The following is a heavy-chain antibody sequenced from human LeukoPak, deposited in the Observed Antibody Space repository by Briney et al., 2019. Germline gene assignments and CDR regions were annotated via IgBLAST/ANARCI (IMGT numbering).Heavy chain of an antibody. CDR2: ISYDGSNK. CDR3: AREVRIVALDD. D-gene: IGHD5-12*01. J-gene: IGHJ4*02. CDR1: GFTFSSYA. Sequence: GRSLRLSCAASGFTFSSYAMHWVRQAPGKGLEWVAVISYDGSNKYYADSVKGRFTISRDNSKNTLYRQMNSLRAEDTAVYYCAREVRIVALDDWGQGTLGTVSS. V-gene: IGHV3-30*04.